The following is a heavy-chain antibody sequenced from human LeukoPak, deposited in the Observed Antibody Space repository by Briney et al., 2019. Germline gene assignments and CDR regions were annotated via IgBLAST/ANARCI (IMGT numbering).Heavy chain of an antibody. J-gene: IGHJ4*02. V-gene: IGHV1-46*01. CDR1: GYTFTSYY. CDR3: ATDLLNYYDSSGYFREY. Sequence: ASVKVSCKASGYTFTSYYMHWVRQAPGQGLEWMGIINPSGGSTSYAQKFQGRVTMTEDTSTDTAYMELSSLRSEDTAVYYCATDLLNYYDSSGYFREYWGQGTLVTVSS. CDR2: INPSGGST. D-gene: IGHD3-22*01.